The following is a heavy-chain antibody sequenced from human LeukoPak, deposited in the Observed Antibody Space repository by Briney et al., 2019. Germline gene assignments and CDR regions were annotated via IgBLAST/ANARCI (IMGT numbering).Heavy chain of an antibody. Sequence: GASVKVSCKASGYTFTGYYMHWVRQAPGQGLEWMGWINPNSGGTNYAQKFQGRVTMTRDTSISTAYMELSRLRSDDTAVYHCARDLGDGYNWDYWGQGTLVTVSS. J-gene: IGHJ4*02. CDR1: GYTFTGYY. CDR3: ARDLGDGYNWDY. D-gene: IGHD5-24*01. CDR2: INPNSGGT. V-gene: IGHV1-2*02.